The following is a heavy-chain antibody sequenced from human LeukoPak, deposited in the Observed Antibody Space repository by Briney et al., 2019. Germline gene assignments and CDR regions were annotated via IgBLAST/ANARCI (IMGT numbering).Heavy chain of an antibody. Sequence: PETLSLTCAVYGGSFSGYYWSWIRQPPGKGLEWIGEINHSGSTNYNPSLKSRVTISVDTSKNQFSLKLSSVTAADMAVYYCARSVCSGGSCYLFDYWGQGTLVTVSS. J-gene: IGHJ4*02. CDR1: GGSFSGYY. CDR3: ARSVCSGGSCYLFDY. CDR2: INHSGST. V-gene: IGHV4-34*01. D-gene: IGHD2-15*01.